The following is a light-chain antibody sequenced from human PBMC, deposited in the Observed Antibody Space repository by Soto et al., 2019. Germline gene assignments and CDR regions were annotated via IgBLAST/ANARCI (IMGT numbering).Light chain of an antibody. J-gene: IGLJ3*02. Sequence: VLTQPPSVSVAPGQTASITCGGDNIGIKAVHWYKQKAGQAPELVVYSDRDRPSGIPGRFSGSNSGSTATLTISRVEAGDEADYYCQVRESPSDHSVVFGGGTKVTVL. CDR1: NIGIKA. CDR2: SDR. CDR3: QVRESPSDHSVV. V-gene: IGLV3-21*02.